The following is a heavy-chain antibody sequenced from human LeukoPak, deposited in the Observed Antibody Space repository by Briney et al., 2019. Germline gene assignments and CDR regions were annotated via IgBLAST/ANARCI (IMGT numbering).Heavy chain of an antibody. CDR3: ARESGEYSSSPLDY. CDR1: GGSISSGRYF. V-gene: IGHV4-61*02. CDR2: IDTSGYT. D-gene: IGHD6-6*01. Sequence: SQTLSLTCTVSGGSISSGRYFWGWVRQPAGEGLGWGGAIDTSGYTNYNPPLKHRVTKSVDTSKNQFSLKLSSVAAADTAVYYCARESGEYSSSPLDYWGQGTLVTVSS. J-gene: IGHJ4*02.